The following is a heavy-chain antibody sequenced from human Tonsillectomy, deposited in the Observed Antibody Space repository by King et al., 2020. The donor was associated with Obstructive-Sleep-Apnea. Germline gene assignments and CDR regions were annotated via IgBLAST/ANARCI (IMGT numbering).Heavy chain of an antibody. CDR2: ISGSGGRT. Sequence: EVQLLESGGGLVQPGGSLRLSCAASGFSFSNYAMSWVRQAPGKGLEWVSTISGSGGRTYYADSVEGRFTISRDNSKNTLYLQMNSLRAEDTAVYYCANGVMIRGPLDYWGQGTLVTVSS. V-gene: IGHV3-23*01. J-gene: IGHJ4*02. CDR3: ANGVMIRGPLDY. CDR1: GFSFSNYA. D-gene: IGHD3-10*01.